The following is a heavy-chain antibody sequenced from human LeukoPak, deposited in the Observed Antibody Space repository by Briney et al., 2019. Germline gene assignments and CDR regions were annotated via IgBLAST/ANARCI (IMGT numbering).Heavy chain of an antibody. Sequence: GGSLRLSCAASGFTFSSYAMSWVRQAPGKGLEWVSAISGSGGSTYYADSVKGRFTISRDNSKNTLYLQMNSLRAEDTAVYYCAKGDIVVVPAAMFPGAFDIWGQGTMVTVSS. CDR2: ISGSGGST. CDR3: AKGDIVVVPAAMFPGAFDI. V-gene: IGHV3-23*01. D-gene: IGHD2-2*01. CDR1: GFTFSSYA. J-gene: IGHJ3*02.